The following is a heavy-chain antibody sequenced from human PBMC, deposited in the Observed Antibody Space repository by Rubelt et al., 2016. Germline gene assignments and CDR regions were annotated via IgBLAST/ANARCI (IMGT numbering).Heavy chain of an antibody. CDR3: ARDGRPFIDGMDV. D-gene: IGHD2/OR15-2a*01. J-gene: IGHJ6*02. Sequence: AASGFTFSSYAMHWVRQAPGKGLEWVAVISYDGSNKYYADSVKGRFTISRDNSKNTLYLQMNSLRAEDTAVYYCARDGRPFIDGMDVWGQGTTVTVSS. CDR2: ISYDGSNK. V-gene: IGHV3-30*04. CDR1: GFTFSSYA.